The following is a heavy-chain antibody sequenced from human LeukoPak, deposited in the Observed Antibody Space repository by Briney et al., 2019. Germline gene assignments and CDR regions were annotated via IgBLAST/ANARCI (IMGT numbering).Heavy chain of an antibody. Sequence: GGSLRLSCAASGFTFSSYGMHWVRQAPGKGLEWVAVISYDGSNKYYADSVKGRFTISRDNSKNTLYLQMNSLRADDTAVYYCAKGAGSGWYQDYWGQGTLVTVSS. J-gene: IGHJ4*02. CDR3: AKGAGSGWYQDY. V-gene: IGHV3-30*18. CDR2: ISYDGSNK. D-gene: IGHD6-19*01. CDR1: GFTFSSYG.